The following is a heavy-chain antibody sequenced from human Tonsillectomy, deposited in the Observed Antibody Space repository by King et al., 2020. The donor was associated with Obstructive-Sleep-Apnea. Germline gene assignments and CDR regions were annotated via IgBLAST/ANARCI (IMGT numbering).Heavy chain of an antibody. Sequence: VQLVESGGGLVQPGGSLRLSCVASGFTFRNYWMSWVRQAPGKGPEWVANIKKDGSELYYLDSVKGRFTISRDNADNSLFLQMNSLRTEDTAVYYCARDSRSGSQYDFFDFWGQGTRVTVS. D-gene: IGHD1-26*01. CDR3: ARDSRSGSQYDFFDF. CDR1: GFTFRNYW. CDR2: IKKDGSEL. J-gene: IGHJ4*02. V-gene: IGHV3-7*03.